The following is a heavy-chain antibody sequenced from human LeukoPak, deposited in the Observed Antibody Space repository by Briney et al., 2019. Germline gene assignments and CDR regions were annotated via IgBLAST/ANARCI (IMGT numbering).Heavy chain of an antibody. CDR1: GYTFTSYY. Sequence: ASVKVSCKASGYTFTSYYMHWVRQAPGQGLEWMGMINPSGGSTSYAQKFQGRVTMTRDTSTSTVYMELSSLRSEDTAVYYCARELGGYALDYWGQGTLVTVSS. CDR2: INPSGGST. CDR3: ARELGGYALDY. V-gene: IGHV1-46*01. J-gene: IGHJ4*02. D-gene: IGHD2-2*01.